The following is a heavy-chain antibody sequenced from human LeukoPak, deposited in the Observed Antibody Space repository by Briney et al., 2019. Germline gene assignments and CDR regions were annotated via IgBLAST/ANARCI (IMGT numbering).Heavy chain of an antibody. CDR3: TTELDVRPNHY. V-gene: IGHV3-15*01. D-gene: IGHD3-10*02. J-gene: IGHJ4*02. CDR2: IKRKSDGGTT. CDR1: GLTFSNAW. Sequence: GGSLRLSCAASGLTFSNAWMSWVRQAPGKGLEWVGRIKRKSDGGTTDYAAPVKGRFTISRDDSKNTRYLQMNSLKSEDTAVYYCTTELDVRPNHYWGQGTLVTVSS.